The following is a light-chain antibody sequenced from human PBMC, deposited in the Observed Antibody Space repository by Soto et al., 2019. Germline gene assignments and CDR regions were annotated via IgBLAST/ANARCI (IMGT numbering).Light chain of an antibody. CDR2: DVS. CDR3: SSYTSISTPYV. CDR1: SSDVGGYNY. V-gene: IGLV2-14*01. J-gene: IGLJ1*01. Sequence: QSALTQPASVSGSPGQSITISCTGTSSDVGGYNYVSWYQQHPGKAPKLMIYDVSNRPSGVSNRFSGSKSGNTAPLTISGLQAEDEADYYCSSYTSISTPYVFGTGTKLTVL.